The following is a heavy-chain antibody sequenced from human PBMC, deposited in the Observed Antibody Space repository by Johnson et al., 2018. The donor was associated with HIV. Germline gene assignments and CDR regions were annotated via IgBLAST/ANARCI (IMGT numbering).Heavy chain of an antibody. CDR2: IRYDGSNK. Sequence: QMLLVESGGDVVQPGGSLRLSCGASGFTFSDHWMQWVRQAPGKGLEWVAFIRYDGSNKYYADSVKGRFTISRDNSKNTLYLQMNSLRAEDTAVYYCAKDPGITWIAHAFDIWGQGTMVTVSS. CDR1: GFTFSDHW. CDR3: AKDPGITWIAHAFDI. D-gene: IGHD3-22*01. V-gene: IGHV3-30*02. J-gene: IGHJ3*02.